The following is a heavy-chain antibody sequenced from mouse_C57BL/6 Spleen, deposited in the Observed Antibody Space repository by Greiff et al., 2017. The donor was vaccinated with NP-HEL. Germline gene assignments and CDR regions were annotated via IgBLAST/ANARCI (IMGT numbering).Heavy chain of an antibody. J-gene: IGHJ1*03. CDR2: IHPNSGST. Sequence: QVQLQQPGAELVKPGASVKLSCKASGYTFTSYWMHWVKQRPGQGLEWIGMIHPNSGSTNYNEKFKSKATLTVDKSSSTAYMQLSSLTSEDSAVYYCARPGDGYPWYFDVWGTGTTVTVSS. CDR1: GYTFTSYW. CDR3: ARPGDGYPWYFDV. V-gene: IGHV1-64*01. D-gene: IGHD2-3*01.